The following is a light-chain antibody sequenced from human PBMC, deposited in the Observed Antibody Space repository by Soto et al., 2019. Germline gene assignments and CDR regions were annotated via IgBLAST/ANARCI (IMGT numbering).Light chain of an antibody. CDR1: QAIATS. J-gene: IGKJ4*01. Sequence: ELVMTQSPAALSLSPGETVTLSCRASQAIATSLAWYQHKPGQAPRLLIYGASTRATGVPDRFSGGGSETEFTLTISGLQFEDFAIYYCQHYNGWPLFGGGTKVEFK. V-gene: IGKV3-15*01. CDR2: GAS. CDR3: QHYNGWPL.